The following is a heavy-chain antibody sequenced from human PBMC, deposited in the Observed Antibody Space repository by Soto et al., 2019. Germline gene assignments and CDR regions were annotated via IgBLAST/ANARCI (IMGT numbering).Heavy chain of an antibody. CDR2: IIPIFGTA. CDR1: GGTFSSYA. J-gene: IGHJ5*02. Sequence: ASVKVSCKASGGTFSSYAISWVRQAPGQGLEWMGGIIPIFGTANYAQKFQGRVTITADESTSTAYMELSGLRSEDTAVYYCARDATSIAAADMTVAYNWFDTWGQGTLVTVSS. CDR3: ARDATSIAAADMTVAYNWFDT. V-gene: IGHV1-69*13. D-gene: IGHD6-13*01.